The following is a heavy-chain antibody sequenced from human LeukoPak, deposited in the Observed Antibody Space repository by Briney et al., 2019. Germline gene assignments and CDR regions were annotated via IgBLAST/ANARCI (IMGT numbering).Heavy chain of an antibody. CDR2: INHSGST. V-gene: IGHV4-34*01. CDR1: GGSFSGYY. CDR3: ARAPVAALD. D-gene: IGHD6-19*01. Sequence: SETLSLTCAAYGGSFSGYYWSWIHQPPGKGLEWIWEINHSGSTNYNPSLKSRVTVSLDTSKNQFSLKLSSVTAADTAVYYCARAPVAALDWGQGTLVTVSS. J-gene: IGHJ4*02.